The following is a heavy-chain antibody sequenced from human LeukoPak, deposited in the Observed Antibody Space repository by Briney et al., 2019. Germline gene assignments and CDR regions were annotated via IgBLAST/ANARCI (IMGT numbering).Heavy chain of an antibody. CDR3: ARAVNDFWSGFSYYSDY. Sequence: PSETLSLTCTVSGGSISSGGYYWSWIRQHPGKGLEWIGYMYYLGTTYYNPSLKSRVTISVDTSKNQFSLELSSVTGADTGVYYCARAVNDFWSGFSYYSDYWGQGTLVTVSS. J-gene: IGHJ4*02. V-gene: IGHV4-31*03. D-gene: IGHD3-3*01. CDR2: MYYLGTT. CDR1: GGSISSGGYY.